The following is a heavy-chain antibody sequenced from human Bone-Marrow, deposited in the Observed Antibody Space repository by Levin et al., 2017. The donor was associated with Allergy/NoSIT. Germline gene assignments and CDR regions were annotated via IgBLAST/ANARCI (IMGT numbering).Heavy chain of an antibody. CDR3: ARWERYCTNGVCYTGWFDP. V-gene: IGHV3-7*01. CDR1: GFTFSSYW. CDR2: IKQDGSEK. J-gene: IGHJ5*02. D-gene: IGHD2-8*01. Sequence: GGSLRLSSAASGFTFSSYWMSWVRQAPGKGLEWVANIKQDGSEKYYVDSVKGRFTISRDNAKNSLYLQMNSLRAEDTAVYYCARWERYCTNGVCYTGWFDPWGQGTLVTVSS.